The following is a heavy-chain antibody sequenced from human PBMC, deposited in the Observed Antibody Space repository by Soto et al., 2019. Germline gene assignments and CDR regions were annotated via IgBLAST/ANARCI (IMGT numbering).Heavy chain of an antibody. CDR1: GGSISSSSYY. D-gene: IGHD4-17*01. Sequence: QLQLQESGPGLVKPSETLSLTCTVSGGSISSSSYYWGWIRQPPGKGLEWIGSIYYSGSTYYNPSLKSRVTISVDTSKNQCSLKLSSVTAADTAVYYCARPLGYGDYEVAFDILGQWTMVTVSS. CDR2: IYYSGST. CDR3: ARPLGYGDYEVAFDI. V-gene: IGHV4-39*01. J-gene: IGHJ3*02.